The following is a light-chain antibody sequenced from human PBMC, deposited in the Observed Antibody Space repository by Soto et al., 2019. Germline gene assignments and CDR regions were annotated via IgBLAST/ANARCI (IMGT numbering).Light chain of an antibody. V-gene: IGKV3-20*01. CDR2: GPS. CDR3: HHYCSLPRT. CDR1: QSASSTY. Sequence: EIVLTQSPGPLSLSPGARATLSCRASQSASSTYLAWYQQKPGQAPRLLIYGPSSRATGIPDRFSGSGSGTDFSLTISRLEPEDFAVYYCHHYCSLPRTFGQGTKVEIK. J-gene: IGKJ1*01.